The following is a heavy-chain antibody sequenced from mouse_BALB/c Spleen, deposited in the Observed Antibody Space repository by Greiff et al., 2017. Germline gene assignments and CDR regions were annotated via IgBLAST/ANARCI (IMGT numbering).Heavy chain of an antibody. V-gene: IGHV2-9*02. CDR2: IWAGGST. CDR1: GFSLTSYG. J-gene: IGHJ2*01. D-gene: IGHD1-2*01. CDR3: ARDINYYFDY. Sequence: VQRVESGPGLVAPSQSLSITCTVSGFSLTSYGVHWVRQPPGKGLEWLGVIWAGGSTNYNSALMSRLSISKDNSKSQVFLKMNSLQTDDTAMYYCARDINYYFDYWGQGTTLTVSS.